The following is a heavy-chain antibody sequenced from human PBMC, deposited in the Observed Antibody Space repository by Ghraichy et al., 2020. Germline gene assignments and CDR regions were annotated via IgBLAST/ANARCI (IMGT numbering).Heavy chain of an antibody. J-gene: IGHJ4*02. CDR1: GVSVSDHY. V-gene: IGHV4-59*02. CDR2: VYVVGTT. Sequence: SETLSLTCTVSGVSVSDHYWHWVRQPPGKGLEWIGYVYVVGTTNYNPSLQSRVTISLDTSKNQFSLKLTSVTAADTAVYYCAGGGNSVPPASDYWGQGSLVTVSS. D-gene: IGHD4-23*01. CDR3: AGGGNSVPPASDY.